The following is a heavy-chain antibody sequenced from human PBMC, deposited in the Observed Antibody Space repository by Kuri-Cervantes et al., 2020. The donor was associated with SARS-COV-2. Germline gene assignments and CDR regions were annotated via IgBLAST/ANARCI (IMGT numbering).Heavy chain of an antibody. CDR1: GYTFTSYD. J-gene: IGHJ3*02. V-gene: IGHV1-8*01. D-gene: IGHD4-11*01. Sequence: ASVKVSCKASGYTFTSYDINWVRQATGQGLEWMGWMNPNSGNTGYAQKFQGRVTMTRNTSISTAYMELNSLRSEDTAVYYCARDSNYGDDAFDIWGQGTMVTVSS. CDR2: MNPNSGNT. CDR3: ARDSNYGDDAFDI.